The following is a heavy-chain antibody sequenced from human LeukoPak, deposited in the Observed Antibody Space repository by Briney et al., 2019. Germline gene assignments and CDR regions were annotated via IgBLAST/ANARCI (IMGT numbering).Heavy chain of an antibody. CDR3: ARGVMGRTIITTFYYFDS. CDR1: GGSISSYY. Sequence: PSETLSLTCTVSGGSISSYYWNWIRQPPGKGLEWIGYIYYSGSTNYNPSLKSRVTISVDTSKNQFTLKLSSVTAADTAVYYCARGVMGRTIITTFYYFDSWGQGTLVTVSS. V-gene: IGHV4-59*01. CDR2: IYYSGST. D-gene: IGHD2/OR15-2a*01. J-gene: IGHJ4*02.